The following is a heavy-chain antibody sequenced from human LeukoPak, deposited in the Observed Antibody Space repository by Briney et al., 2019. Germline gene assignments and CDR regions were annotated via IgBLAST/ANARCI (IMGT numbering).Heavy chain of an antibody. CDR2: IRYDGSNK. D-gene: IGHD2-15*01. CDR1: GFTFSISG. Sequence: GGSLRLSCAASGFTFSISGMHWVRQAPGKGLGWVAFIRYDGSNKYYADSVKGRFTISRDNSKNTLYLQMSSLRAEDTAVYYCARGRGTSGSNRDFYYYYYMDVWGKGTTVTVSS. CDR3: ARGRGTSGSNRDFYYYYYMDV. V-gene: IGHV3-30*02. J-gene: IGHJ6*03.